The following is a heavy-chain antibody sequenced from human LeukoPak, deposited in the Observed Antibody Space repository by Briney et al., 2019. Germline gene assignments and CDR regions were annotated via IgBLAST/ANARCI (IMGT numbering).Heavy chain of an antibody. Sequence: SETLSLTCTVSGGSLSSRGYYWSWIRQHPGKGLEWVGYIYYSGSTNYNPSLKSRVTISVDTSKNQFSLKLSSVTAADTAVYYCARDGGGSFDYWGQGTLVTVSS. D-gene: IGHD2-15*01. CDR1: GGSLSSRGYY. CDR3: ARDGGGSFDY. CDR2: IYYSGST. J-gene: IGHJ4*02. V-gene: IGHV4-61*08.